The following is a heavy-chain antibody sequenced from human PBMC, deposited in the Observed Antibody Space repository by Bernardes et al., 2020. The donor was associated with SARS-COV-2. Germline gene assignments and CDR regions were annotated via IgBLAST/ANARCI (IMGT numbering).Heavy chain of an antibody. CDR3: ARFPSGAAGFDY. CDR1: GRSFSGYY. V-gene: IGHV4-34*01. J-gene: IGHJ4*02. Sequence: PETMSLTCAANGRSFSGYYCSWIRQPPGKGLEWIGEINHSGSTNYNPSLKSRVTISVDTSKNQFSLKLSTVTAADTAVYYCARFPSGAAGFDYWGQGTLVTVSS. D-gene: IGHD6-13*01. CDR2: INHSGST.